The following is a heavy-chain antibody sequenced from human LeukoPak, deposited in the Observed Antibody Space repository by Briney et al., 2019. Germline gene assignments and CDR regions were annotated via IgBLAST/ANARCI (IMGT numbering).Heavy chain of an antibody. CDR2: ISYDGSNK. Sequence: GGSLRLSCAASGFTFSSYWMSWVRQAPGKGLEWVAVISYDGSNKYYADSVKGRFTISRDNSKNTLYLQMNSLRAEDTAVYYCAKEGTSMVRGVIITSLFDYWGQGTLVTVSS. CDR1: GFTFSSYW. V-gene: IGHV3-30*18. J-gene: IGHJ4*02. CDR3: AKEGTSMVRGVIITSLFDY. D-gene: IGHD3-10*01.